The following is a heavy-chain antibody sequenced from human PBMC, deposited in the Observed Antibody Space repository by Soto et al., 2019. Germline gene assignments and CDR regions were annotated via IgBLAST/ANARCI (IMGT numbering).Heavy chain of an antibody. Sequence: QVQLVETGGGVVQPGRSLRHSCAASGFTLSSYGMHWVRQAPGKGLEWVAVISNDGSNKYYADSVKGRFTISRDNSKNTLYLKMNSLRAEDTAMYYCAKDYYYDSSGWVDWGQGTLVTVSS. CDR2: ISNDGSNK. J-gene: IGHJ4*02. D-gene: IGHD3-22*01. V-gene: IGHV3-30*18. CDR1: GFTLSSYG. CDR3: AKDYYYDSSGWVD.